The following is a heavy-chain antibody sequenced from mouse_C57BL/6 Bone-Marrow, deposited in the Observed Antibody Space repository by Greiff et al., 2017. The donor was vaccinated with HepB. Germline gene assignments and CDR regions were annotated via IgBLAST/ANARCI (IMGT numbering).Heavy chain of an antibody. V-gene: IGHV1-63*01. CDR1: GYTFTNYW. Sequence: QVQLQQSGAELVRPGTSVKMSCKASGYTFTNYWIGWAKQRPGHGLEWIGDIYPGGGYTNYNEKFKGKATLTADKSSSTAYMQFSSLTSEDSAIYYCARRYYGSSPYWYFDVWGTGTTVTVSS. CDR2: IYPGGGYT. CDR3: ARRYYGSSPYWYFDV. J-gene: IGHJ1*03. D-gene: IGHD1-1*01.